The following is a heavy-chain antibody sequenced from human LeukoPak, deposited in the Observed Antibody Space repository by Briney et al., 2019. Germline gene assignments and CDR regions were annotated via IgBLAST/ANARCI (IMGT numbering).Heavy chain of an antibody. Sequence: SVKVSCKAAGGTFSSYAISWVRQAPGQGLEWMGRIIPIFDTVNYAQKFQGRVTITTDESTSTAYMELSSLRSEDTAVYYCARSGLGRYRSGRMGGFVYWGQGTLVTVSS. J-gene: IGHJ4*02. V-gene: IGHV1-69*05. CDR1: GGTFSSYA. CDR3: ARSGLGRYRSGRMGGFVY. D-gene: IGHD5-18*01. CDR2: IIPIFDTV.